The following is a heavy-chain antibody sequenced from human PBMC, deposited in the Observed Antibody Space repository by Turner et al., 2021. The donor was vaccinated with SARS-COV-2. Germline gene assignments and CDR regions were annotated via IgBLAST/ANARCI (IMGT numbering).Heavy chain of an antibody. D-gene: IGHD3-3*01. Sequence: QLQLPESGPGLVKPSATLSLTCTVPGGSISSSSYCWGWIRQPPGKGLEWIGSMYYRGSTYYNPSLKSRVTISVDTSKNQFSLKLSSVTAADTAVYYCARSRLSGVDDYWGQGTLVTVSS. V-gene: IGHV4-39*01. CDR1: GGSISSSSYC. J-gene: IGHJ4*02. CDR2: MYYRGST. CDR3: ARSRLSGVDDY.